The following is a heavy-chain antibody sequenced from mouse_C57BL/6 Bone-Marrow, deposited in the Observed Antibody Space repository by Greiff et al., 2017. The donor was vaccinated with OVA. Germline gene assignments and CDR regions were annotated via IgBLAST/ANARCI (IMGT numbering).Heavy chain of an antibody. V-gene: IGHV5-12*01. D-gene: IGHD2-3*01. CDR2: ISNGGGST. J-gene: IGHJ4*01. Sequence: EVQGVESGGGLVQPGGSLKLSCAASGFTFSDYYMYWVRQTPEQRLEWVAYISNGGGSTYYPATVQGRFTISRDNAKNTLYLQLSRLKSEDTAMYYCARDGRLLLAMDYWGQGTSVTVSS. CDR3: ARDGRLLLAMDY. CDR1: GFTFSDYY.